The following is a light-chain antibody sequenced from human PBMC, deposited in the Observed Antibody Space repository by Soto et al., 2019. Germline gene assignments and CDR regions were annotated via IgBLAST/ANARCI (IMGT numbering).Light chain of an antibody. J-gene: IGKJ5*01. V-gene: IGKV3-20*01. CDR2: GTT. Sequence: EIVWTQSPGTLYLSPGERATLSCRASQSVPRSYLAWYQQKPGQAPRLLISGTTSRATGIPDRFSGSGSGTDFTLTISRLEPEDFAVFYCQQYGSSITFGQGTRLEIK. CDR3: QQYGSSIT. CDR1: QSVPRSY.